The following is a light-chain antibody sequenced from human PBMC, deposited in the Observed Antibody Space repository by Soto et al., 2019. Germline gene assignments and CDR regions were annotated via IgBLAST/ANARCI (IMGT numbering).Light chain of an antibody. CDR2: GAS. J-gene: IGKJ1*01. V-gene: IGKV3-20*01. Sequence: EIVLTQSPGTLSLSPGKRATLSCRASQSISSSYLAWYQQRPGQAPRLLIYGASSRATGIPDRFSGSGSGTEFTLTISRLEPEDFAVYYCQQYESSPRTFGQGTKVDIK. CDR1: QSISSSY. CDR3: QQYESSPRT.